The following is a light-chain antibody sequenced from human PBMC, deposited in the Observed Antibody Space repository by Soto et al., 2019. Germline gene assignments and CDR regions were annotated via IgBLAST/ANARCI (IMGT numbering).Light chain of an antibody. CDR1: QSISSY. Sequence: DIQMTQSPSSLYASVGDRVTITCRASQSISSYLNWYQQKPGKAPKLLIYAASSLQSGVPSRFSGSGSGTDFTLTISSLQPEDCATYYCHQSDSTPPAFGQGTRLEIK. J-gene: IGKJ5*01. CDR3: HQSDSTPPA. CDR2: AAS. V-gene: IGKV1-39*01.